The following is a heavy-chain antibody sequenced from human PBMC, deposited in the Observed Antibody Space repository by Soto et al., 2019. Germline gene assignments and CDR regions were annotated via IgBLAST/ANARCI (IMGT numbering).Heavy chain of an antibody. CDR1: GGSFSGYY. CDR3: ARPAIAAAVSAFDY. J-gene: IGHJ4*02. CDR2: INHSGST. D-gene: IGHD6-13*01. V-gene: IGHV4-34*01. Sequence: QVQLQQWGAGLLKPSETLSLTCAVYGGSFSGYYWSWIRQPPGKGLEWIGEINHSGSTNYNPSLKSRVTISVDTSKTQCSLKLSSVTAADTAVYYCARPAIAAAVSAFDYWGQGTLVTVSS.